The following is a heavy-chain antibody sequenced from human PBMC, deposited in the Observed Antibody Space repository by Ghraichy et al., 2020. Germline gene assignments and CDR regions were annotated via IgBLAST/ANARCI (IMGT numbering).Heavy chain of an antibody. CDR3: TTLMVGATPFFVFGAFGI. Sequence: GGSLRLSCTASGFTFGDYAMSWFRQAPGKGLEWVGFIRSKSYGGTTEYAASVKGRFTISRDDSKRIAYLQMNSRKTEDTTVYYCTTLMVGATPFFVFGAFGIGGQGTMVTVSS. CDR2: IRSKSYGGTT. D-gene: IGHD1-26*01. V-gene: IGHV3-49*03. CDR1: GFTFGDYA. J-gene: IGHJ3*02.